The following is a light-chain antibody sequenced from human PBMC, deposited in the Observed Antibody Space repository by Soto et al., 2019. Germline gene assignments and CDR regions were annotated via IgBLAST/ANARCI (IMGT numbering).Light chain of an antibody. CDR2: GAS. CDR1: QSVSTYVTY. J-gene: IGKJ1*01. Sequence: EIVLKQSPATLSLSPGERATLSCRASQSVSTYVTYLAWYQQKPGQAPRLLIYGASSRATGIPDRFSGSGSGTEFTLSISSLQSEDFAVYYCQQYGTPPQTFGQGTKVDIK. V-gene: IGKV3-20*01. CDR3: QQYGTPPQT.